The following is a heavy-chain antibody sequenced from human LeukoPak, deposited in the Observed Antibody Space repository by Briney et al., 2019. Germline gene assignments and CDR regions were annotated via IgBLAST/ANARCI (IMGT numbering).Heavy chain of an antibody. CDR1: GFTFSSYA. D-gene: IGHD1-26*01. J-gene: IGHJ4*02. V-gene: IGHV3-23*01. CDR3: AKDDRGTTTPYYFDY. Sequence: PGGSLRLSCAASGFTFSSYAMSWVRQTPGKGLECVSAISGSGGSTYYADSVKGRFTISRDNSKNTLYLQMNSLRAEDTAVYYCAKDDRGTTTPYYFDYWGQGTLVTVSS. CDR2: ISGSGGST.